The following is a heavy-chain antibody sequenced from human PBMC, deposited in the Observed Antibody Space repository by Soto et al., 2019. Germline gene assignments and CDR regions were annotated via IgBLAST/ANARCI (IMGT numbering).Heavy chain of an antibody. D-gene: IGHD5-18*01. CDR1: GFTFSSYA. Sequence: QVQLVESGGGVVQPGRSLRLSCAASGFTFSSYAMHWVRQAPGKGLEWVAVISYDGSNKYYADSVKGRFTISRDNSKNTLYLQMNSLRAEDTAVYYCAREKGGDTRGTYDYWGQGTLVTVSS. CDR3: AREKGGDTRGTYDY. V-gene: IGHV3-30-3*01. J-gene: IGHJ4*02. CDR2: ISYDGSNK.